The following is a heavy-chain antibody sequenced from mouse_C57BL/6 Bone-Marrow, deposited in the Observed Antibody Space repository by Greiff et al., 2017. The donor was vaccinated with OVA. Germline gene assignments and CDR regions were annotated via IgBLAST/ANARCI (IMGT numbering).Heavy chain of an antibody. CDR1: GFNIKDYY. D-gene: IGHD3-2*02. J-gene: IGHJ3*01. V-gene: IGHV14-2*01. Sequence: EVQLQQSGAELVKPGASVKLSCTASGFNIKDYYMHWVKQRTEQGLEWIGRIDPEDGETKYAPKFKGKATITADTSSNTAYLQLSSLTSEDTAVYYCARDSSGYPAWFAYWGQGTLVTVSA. CDR2: IDPEDGET. CDR3: ARDSSGYPAWFAY.